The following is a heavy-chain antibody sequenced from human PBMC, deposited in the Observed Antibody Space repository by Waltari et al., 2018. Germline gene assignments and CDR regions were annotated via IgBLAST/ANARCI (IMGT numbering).Heavy chain of an antibody. V-gene: IGHV4-34*01. J-gene: IGHJ5*02. CDR2: IRHPGST. D-gene: IGHD3-3*01. CDR1: GASFSDYY. CDR3: TRGGNYDFWSHRPFVDP. Sequence: QVQLQQWGAGLLRPSETLSLTCAVYGASFSDYYWPWVRQPPGKGLEWIGQIRHPGSTNYNPSLKSRVTISLDTPMSQFSLRLSSVTAADTALYFCTRGGNYDFWSHRPFVDPWGQGTLVTVSS.